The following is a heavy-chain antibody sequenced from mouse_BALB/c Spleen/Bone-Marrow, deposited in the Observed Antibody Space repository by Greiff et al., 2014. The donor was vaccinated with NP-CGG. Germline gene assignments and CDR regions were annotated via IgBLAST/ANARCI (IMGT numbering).Heavy chain of an antibody. CDR2: INTNGGNT. CDR1: GFTFSNYY. J-gene: IGHJ2*01. V-gene: IGHV5-6-2*01. CDR3: ARHRQWLSPFDY. Sequence: EVKLVESGGGLVKLGGSLKLSCAASGFTFSNYYMSWVRQTPEKRLELVAAINTNGGNTFYPDTVKGRFTISRDNAKNTLYLQMGSLKSEDSALYYCARHRQWLSPFDYWGQGTTLTVSS. D-gene: IGHD2-2*01.